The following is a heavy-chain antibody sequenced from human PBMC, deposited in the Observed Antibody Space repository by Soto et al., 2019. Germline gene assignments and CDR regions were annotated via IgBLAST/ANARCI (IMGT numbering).Heavy chain of an antibody. Sequence: SETLSLTCTVSGGSISSYYWSWIRQPPWKGLEWIGYIYYSGSTNYNPSLKSRVTISVDTSKNQFSLKLSSVTAAGTAVYYCARDKGEDYDFWKSSGAFDIWGQGTMVTVSS. CDR3: ARDKGEDYDFWKSSGAFDI. J-gene: IGHJ3*02. D-gene: IGHD3-3*01. CDR1: GGSISSYY. V-gene: IGHV4-59*01. CDR2: IYYSGST.